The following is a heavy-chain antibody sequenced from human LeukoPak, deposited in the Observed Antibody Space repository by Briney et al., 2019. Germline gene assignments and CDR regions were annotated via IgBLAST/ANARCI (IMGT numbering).Heavy chain of an antibody. Sequence: GASVKLSCKVSGYTLTELALHWVRQGPGKGLEWMGHFDPEDGETIYARKFKGRVTMTEDTSTDTAYMELSSLRAEDTAVYFCAVSLTTGGYYGMDVWGQGTTVTVSS. D-gene: IGHD1-1*01. CDR1: GYTLTELA. CDR2: FDPEDGET. V-gene: IGHV1-24*01. J-gene: IGHJ6*02. CDR3: AVSLTTGGYYGMDV.